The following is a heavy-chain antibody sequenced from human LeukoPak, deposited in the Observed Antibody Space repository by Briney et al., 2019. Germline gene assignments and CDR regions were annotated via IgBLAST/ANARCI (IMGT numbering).Heavy chain of an antibody. CDR3: ARGHNSIKIFGEVIKSRTRWFVP. CDR2: IYYSGST. J-gene: IGHJ5*02. D-gene: IGHD3-3*01. CDR1: GGSISSSTYH. Sequence: SETLSLTCTVSGGSISSSTYHWGWIRQPPRKGLEWIGSIYYSGSTYYNPSLKSRVTISVDTSKNQFSLKLSSVTAADTAVYYCARGHNSIKIFGEVIKSRTRWFVPWGQGTLVTVSS. V-gene: IGHV4-39*07.